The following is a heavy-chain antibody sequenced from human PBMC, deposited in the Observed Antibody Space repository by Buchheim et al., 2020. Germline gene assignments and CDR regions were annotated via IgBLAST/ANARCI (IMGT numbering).Heavy chain of an antibody. CDR1: GFTFSSYA. CDR2: ISYDGSNK. D-gene: IGHD2-2*01. V-gene: IGHV3-30-3*01. Sequence: QVQLVESGGGVVQPGRSLRLSCAASGFTFSSYAMHWVRQAPGKGLEWVAVISYDGSNKYYADSVKGRFTISRDNSKNTLYLQMNSLRAEDTAVYYCARDCSSTSCYDYWGQGTL. J-gene: IGHJ4*02. CDR3: ARDCSSTSCYDY.